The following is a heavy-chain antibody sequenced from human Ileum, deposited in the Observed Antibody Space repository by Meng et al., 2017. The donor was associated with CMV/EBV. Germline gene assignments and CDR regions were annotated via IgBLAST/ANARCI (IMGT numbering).Heavy chain of an antibody. D-gene: IGHD5-12*01. CDR2: INPNSGDT. V-gene: IGHV1-2*02. Sequence: GSTFPAFYMHWVRQAPGQGLGWMGWINPNSGDTKYSQNFQGRVTMTRDTSTSTAYMELSRLRSDDTAVYYCARDRWLRLVGVGGVREYWGQGTLVTVSS. J-gene: IGHJ4*02. CDR3: ARDRWLRLVGVGGVREY. CDR1: GSTFPAFY.